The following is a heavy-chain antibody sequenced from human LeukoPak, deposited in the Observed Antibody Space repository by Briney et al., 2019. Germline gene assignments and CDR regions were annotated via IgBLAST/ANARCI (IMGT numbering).Heavy chain of an antibody. V-gene: IGHV3-9*01. CDR2: ISWNSGSI. CDR3: ARDPNGDYIGAFDM. Sequence: SLRLSCAASGFTFDDYAMHWVRQAPGKGLEWVSGISWNSGSIGYADSVKGRFTISRDNAKNSLYLQMNSLRAEDTATYYCARDPNGDYIGAFDMWGQGTMVTVS. D-gene: IGHD4-17*01. CDR1: GFTFDDYA. J-gene: IGHJ3*02.